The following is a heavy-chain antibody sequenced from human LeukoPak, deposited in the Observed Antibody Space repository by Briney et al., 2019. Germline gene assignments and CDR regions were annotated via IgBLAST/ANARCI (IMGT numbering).Heavy chain of an antibody. CDR3: AKNLLGGSAYCGGDCSLGDAFDI. D-gene: IGHD2-21*02. CDR1: GFTFSSYA. J-gene: IGHJ3*02. Sequence: GGSLRLSCAASGFTFSSYAMSWVRQAPGKGLEWVSAISGSGGSTYYADSVKGRFTISRDNSKNTLYLQMNSLRAEDTAVYYCAKNLLGGSAYCGGDCSLGDAFDIWGQGTMVTVSS. CDR2: ISGSGGST. V-gene: IGHV3-23*01.